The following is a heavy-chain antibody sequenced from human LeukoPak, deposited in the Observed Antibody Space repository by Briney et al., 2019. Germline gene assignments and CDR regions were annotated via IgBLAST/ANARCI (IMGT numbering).Heavy chain of an antibody. CDR2: IGSGSSAI. V-gene: IGHV3-48*02. D-gene: IGHD3-22*01. J-gene: IGHJ4*02. CDR1: GFTFSSFG. CDR3: ARACPSGYDY. Sequence: GRSLRLSCVASGFTFSSFGMNWDRQAPGKGLEGVSYIGSGSSAIHYADSVKGRFTIFRDIAKNSLYLKMNSLRDEDVAVYPCARACPSGYDYWGQGTLVIVSS.